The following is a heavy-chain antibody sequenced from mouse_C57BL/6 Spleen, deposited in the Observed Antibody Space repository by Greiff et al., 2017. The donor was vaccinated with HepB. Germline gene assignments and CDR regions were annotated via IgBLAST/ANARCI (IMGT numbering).Heavy chain of an antibody. J-gene: IGHJ4*01. V-gene: IGHV3-6*01. D-gene: IGHD2-2*01. CDR2: ISYDGSN. CDR1: GYSITSGYY. CDR3: ADYGYDGRDY. Sequence: DVKLQESGPGLVKPSQSLSLTCSVTGYSITSGYYWNWIRQFPGNKLEWMGYISYDGSNNYNPSLKNRISITRDTSKNQFFLKLNSVTTEDTATYYCADYGYDGRDYWGQGTSVTVSS.